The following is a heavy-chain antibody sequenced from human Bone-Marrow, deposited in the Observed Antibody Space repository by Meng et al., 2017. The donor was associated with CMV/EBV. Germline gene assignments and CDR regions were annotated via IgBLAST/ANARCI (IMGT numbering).Heavy chain of an antibody. CDR3: ARDLYDFWSGYYSSAFDI. CDR2: IRYDGSNK. J-gene: IGHJ3*02. CDR1: GFTFSSYG. Sequence: GESLKISCAASGFTFSSYGMHWVRQAPGKGLEWVAFIRYDGSNKYYADSVKGRFTISRDNSKNTLYLQMNSLRAEDTAVYYCARDLYDFWSGYYSSAFDIWGQGTMVTVSS. V-gene: IGHV3-30*02. D-gene: IGHD3-3*01.